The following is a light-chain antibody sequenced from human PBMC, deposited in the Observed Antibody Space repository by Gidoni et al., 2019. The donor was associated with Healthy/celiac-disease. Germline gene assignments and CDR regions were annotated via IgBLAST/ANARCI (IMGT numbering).Light chain of an antibody. CDR2: DVS. CDR3: SSYTSSSSYV. CDR1: SSDFGGYNY. J-gene: IGLJ1*01. V-gene: IGLV2-14*01. Sequence: QSALIQPASVSGSPGQSSTISCTGTSSDFGGYNYVSWYQQHPGKAPKLMIYDVSNRPSGVSNRFSGSKSGNTASLTISGLQAEDEADYYCSSYTSSSSYVFGTGTKVTVL.